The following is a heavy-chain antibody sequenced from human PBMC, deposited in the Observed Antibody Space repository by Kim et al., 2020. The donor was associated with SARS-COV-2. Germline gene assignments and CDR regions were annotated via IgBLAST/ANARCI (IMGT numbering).Heavy chain of an antibody. CDR2: INHSGST. J-gene: IGHJ4*02. CDR1: GGSFSGYY. Sequence: SETLSLTCAVYGGSFSGYYWSWIRQPPGKGLEWIGEINHSGSTNYNPSLKSRVTISVDTSKNQFSLKLSSVTAADTAVYYCARVRIGFVNYYFDYWGQGTLVTVSS. V-gene: IGHV4-34*01. CDR3: ARVRIGFVNYYFDY. D-gene: IGHD2-15*01.